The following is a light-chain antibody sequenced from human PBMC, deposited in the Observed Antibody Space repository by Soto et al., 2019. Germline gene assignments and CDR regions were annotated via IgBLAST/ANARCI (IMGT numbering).Light chain of an antibody. V-gene: IGLV2-14*03. CDR2: EVR. Sequence: QSVLTQPASVSGSPGQSITISCTGTSSDVGFYNYVSWYQQHPGKAPKLMIYEVRNRPSGVSYRFSGSKSGNTASLTISGLQAEDEADYYCSSYTTSSTVIFGGGTQLTVL. J-gene: IGLJ2*01. CDR3: SSYTTSSTVI. CDR1: SSDVGFYNY.